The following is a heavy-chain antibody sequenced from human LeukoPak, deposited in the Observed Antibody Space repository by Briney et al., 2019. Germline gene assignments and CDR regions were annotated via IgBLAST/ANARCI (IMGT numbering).Heavy chain of an antibody. Sequence: GGSLRLSCAASGFTFDDYAMHWVRRAPGKGLEWVSGISWNSGSIGYADSVKGRFTVSRDNAKNTLYLQMDSLRAEDSAVYYCARGLVHDTSGYYSDYWGQGILVTVSS. J-gene: IGHJ4*02. CDR1: GFTFDDYA. CDR2: ISWNSGSI. D-gene: IGHD3-22*01. CDR3: ARGLVHDTSGYYSDY. V-gene: IGHV3-9*01.